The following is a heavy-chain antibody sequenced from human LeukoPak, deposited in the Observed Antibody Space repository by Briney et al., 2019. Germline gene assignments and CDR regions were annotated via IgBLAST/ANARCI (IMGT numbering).Heavy chain of an antibody. CDR1: GFTFSNFW. D-gene: IGHD6-19*01. CDR3: ARDGSGWSSDY. J-gene: IGHJ4*02. CDR2: MWNDGITG. Sequence: GGSLRLSCTASGFTFSNFWMGWVRQAPGKGLEWVAVMWNDGITGKYADSVRGRFSVSRDNSKNTVYLQMDSLRADDTSVYYCARDGSGWSSDYWGQGTLVTVSS. V-gene: IGHV3-33*08.